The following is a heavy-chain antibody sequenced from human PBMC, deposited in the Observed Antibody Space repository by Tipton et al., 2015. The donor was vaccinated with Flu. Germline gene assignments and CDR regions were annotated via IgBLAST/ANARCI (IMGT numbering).Heavy chain of an antibody. CDR2: FYYDVGT. CDR3: VRTKDGYTLSNFVS. J-gene: IGHJ4*02. Sequence: LRLSCTVSGASLRSSSYYWGWIRQPQGKGLEWIGSFYYDVGTYYNPSLNSRVTISVDESKNQFSLRLTSVTAADTAVYYCVRTKDGYTLSNFVSWGQGTLVTLSS. CDR1: GASLRSSSYY. V-gene: IGHV4-39*07. D-gene: IGHD5-24*01.